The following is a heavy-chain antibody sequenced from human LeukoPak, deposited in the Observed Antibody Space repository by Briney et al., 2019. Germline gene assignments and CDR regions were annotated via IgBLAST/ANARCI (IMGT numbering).Heavy chain of an antibody. CDR2: IKQGGSVN. Sequence: GGSLRLSCAASGFMFSSYWMTWVRQAPEKGLEWVANIKQGGSVNSYVDSVKGRFTISRDNARNSLYLQISSLRAEDTAVYYCARIRGDYYLDYWGQGTLVTVSS. CDR3: ARIRGDYYLDY. V-gene: IGHV3-7*01. D-gene: IGHD3-16*01. J-gene: IGHJ4*02. CDR1: GFMFSSYW.